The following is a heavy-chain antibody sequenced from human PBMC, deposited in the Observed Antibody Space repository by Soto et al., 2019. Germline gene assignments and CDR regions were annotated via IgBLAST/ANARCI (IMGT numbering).Heavy chain of an antibody. D-gene: IGHD5-18*01. J-gene: IGHJ4*02. CDR1: GYTFSSYG. V-gene: IGHV1-18*01. CDR3: ARGETGYSYGYDY. CDR2: ISGSNGNT. Sequence: AASVKVSCKASGYTFSSYGFTWVRQAPGQGLEWMGWISGSNGNTNYAQRFQGRVSMATDTSASTTYMELRSLRSDDTAVYYCARGETGYSYGYDYWGQGTLVTVSS.